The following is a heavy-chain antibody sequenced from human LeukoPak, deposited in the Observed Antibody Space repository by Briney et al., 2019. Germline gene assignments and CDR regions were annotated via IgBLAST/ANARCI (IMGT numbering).Heavy chain of an antibody. CDR1: GYSINSGYY. V-gene: IGHV4-38-2*02. CDR2: IYHSGST. Sequence: PSETLSLTCTVSGYSINSGYYWGWIRQPPGKGLEWIGSIYHSGSTYYNPSLKSRVTISVDTSKNQFSLKLSSVTAADTAVYYCARAGVLRYFDSLYYMDVWGKGTTVTVSS. J-gene: IGHJ6*03. D-gene: IGHD3-9*01. CDR3: ARAGVLRYFDSLYYMDV.